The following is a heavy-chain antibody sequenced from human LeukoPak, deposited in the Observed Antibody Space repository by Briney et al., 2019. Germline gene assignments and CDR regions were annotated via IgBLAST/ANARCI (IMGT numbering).Heavy chain of an antibody. CDR3: AKAYRPAGATSPDY. D-gene: IGHD1-26*01. Sequence: GGSPRLSCAASGFTFSSYSMNWVRQAPGKGLEWVSAISGSGGSTYYADSVKGRFTISRDNSKNTLYLQMNSLGAEDTAVYYCAKAYRPAGATSPDYWGQGTLVTVSS. V-gene: IGHV3-23*01. CDR2: ISGSGGST. CDR1: GFTFSSYS. J-gene: IGHJ4*02.